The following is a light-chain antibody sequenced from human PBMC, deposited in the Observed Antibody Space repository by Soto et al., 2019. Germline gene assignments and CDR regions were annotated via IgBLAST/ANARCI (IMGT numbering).Light chain of an antibody. CDR3: QQRSNWHIT. Sequence: EIVWTQSPGTLSLSAGERATLSWRASQSVSSYLAWYQQKPGQAPRLLIYDASNRATGIPARFSVSGSGTDFTLTISSLEPEDFAVYYCQQRSNWHITFGQGTRLEI. CDR1: QSVSSY. V-gene: IGKV3-11*01. J-gene: IGKJ5*01. CDR2: DAS.